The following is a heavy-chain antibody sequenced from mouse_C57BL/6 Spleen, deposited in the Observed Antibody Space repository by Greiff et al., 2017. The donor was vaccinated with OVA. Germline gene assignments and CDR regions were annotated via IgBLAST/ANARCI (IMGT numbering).Heavy chain of an antibody. Sequence: EVKLVESEGGLVQPGSSMKLSCTASGFTFSDYYMAWVRQVPEKGLEWVANINYDGSSTYYLDSLKSRFIISRDNAKNILYLQMSSLKSEDTATYYCARLYDAYAMDYWGQGTSVTVSS. J-gene: IGHJ4*01. V-gene: IGHV5-16*01. CDR1: GFTFSDYY. CDR2: INYDGSST. D-gene: IGHD2-3*01. CDR3: ARLYDAYAMDY.